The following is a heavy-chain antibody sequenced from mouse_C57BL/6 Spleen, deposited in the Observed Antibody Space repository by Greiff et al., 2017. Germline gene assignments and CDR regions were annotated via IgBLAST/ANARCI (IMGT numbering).Heavy chain of an antibody. D-gene: IGHD2-1*01. V-gene: IGHV1-74*01. CDR1: GYTFTSYW. CDR2: IHPSDSDT. Sequence: QVQLKQPGAELVKPVASVKVSCKASGYTFTSYWMHRVKQSPGQGLEWTGRIHPSDSDTNYNHKFKGKATLTVDKSSSTAYMQLSSLTAEDSAVYYCAIRGSYGNYDWFADWGKGTLVTVSA. CDR3: AIRGSYGNYDWFAD. J-gene: IGHJ3*01.